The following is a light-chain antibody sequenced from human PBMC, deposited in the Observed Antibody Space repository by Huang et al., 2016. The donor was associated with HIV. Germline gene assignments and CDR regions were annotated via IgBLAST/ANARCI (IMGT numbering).Light chain of an antibody. J-gene: IGKJ2*01. V-gene: IGKV3-15*01. CDR3: QQYNDWPPGYT. CDR2: GAS. CDR1: HSVSSN. Sequence: EIVMTQSPATLSVSPGERATLSCRAIHSVSSNLALYQQKPGQAPRLLIYGASTRATGIPARFSGSGSGTEFTLTISALQSEDFAVYYCQQYNDWPPGYTFGQGTKLDIK.